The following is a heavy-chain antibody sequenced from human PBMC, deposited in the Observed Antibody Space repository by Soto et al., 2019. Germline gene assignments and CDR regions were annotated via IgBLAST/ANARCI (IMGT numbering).Heavy chain of an antibody. CDR3: ARDGGFYYDSSGYYPGY. Sequence: SLRLSCAASGFTFSSYAMHWVRQAPGKVLEWVAVISYDGSNKYYADSVKGRFTISRDNSKNTLYLQMNSLRAEDTAVYYCARDGGFYYDSSGYYPGYWGQGTMVTVSS. J-gene: IGHJ4*02. V-gene: IGHV3-30-3*01. CDR2: ISYDGSNK. D-gene: IGHD3-22*01. CDR1: GFTFSSYA.